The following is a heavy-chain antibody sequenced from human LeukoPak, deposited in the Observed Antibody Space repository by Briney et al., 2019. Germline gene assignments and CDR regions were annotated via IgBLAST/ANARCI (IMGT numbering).Heavy chain of an antibody. V-gene: IGHV4-59*02. CDR1: GVSVSSYY. D-gene: IGHD2-2*01. Sequence: SETLSLTCSVSGVSVSSYYWSWIRQSPGKGLEWIGYIHNSGRTNYNPSLKSRVTISVDTSKNQFSLKLSSVTAADTAVYYCAREGCSSTSCYANWFHPWGQGTLVTVSS. J-gene: IGHJ5*02. CDR3: AREGCSSTSCYANWFHP. CDR2: IHNSGRT.